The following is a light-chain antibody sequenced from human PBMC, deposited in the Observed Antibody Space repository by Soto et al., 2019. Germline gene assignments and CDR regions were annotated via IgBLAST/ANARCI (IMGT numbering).Light chain of an antibody. CDR3: APWDGSLNVVL. CDR1: SSNIGSNT. CDR2: STN. J-gene: IGLJ2*01. V-gene: IGLV1-44*01. Sequence: QSVLTQPPSASGTPGQSVTISCSGSSSNIGSNTVNWYQQLPGSAPKLLIYSTNQRPSGVPDRFSGSKSGTSASLAISGLQSEDEADYYCAPWDGSLNVVLFGGGTKVTVL.